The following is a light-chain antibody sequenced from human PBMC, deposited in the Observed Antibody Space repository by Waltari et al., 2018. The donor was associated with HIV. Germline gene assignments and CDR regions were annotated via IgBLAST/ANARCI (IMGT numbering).Light chain of an antibody. CDR1: SSYLGSYNR. CDR2: ELR. Sequence: QSALNQPPSVSGSPVPSVTITCPRTSSYLGSYNRLSWYQQPPGTAPKRTIYELRNRPSGVPNRFSGSKSGNTASLTISGLQAEDEADYYCSSYTSRYSVVFGGGTKLTVL. V-gene: IGLV2-18*02. J-gene: IGLJ2*01. CDR3: SSYTSRYSVV.